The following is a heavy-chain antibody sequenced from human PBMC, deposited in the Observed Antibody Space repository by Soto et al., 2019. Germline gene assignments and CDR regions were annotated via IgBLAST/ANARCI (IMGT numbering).Heavy chain of an antibody. Sequence: EVQLLESGGGLVQPGGSLRLSCAASGFTFNNYAMTWVRQAPGKGLEWVSAISGGGDTTSYADSVKGRFTVSRDGSKNKLYLQMSSLRAADTALYYCAKGRGGSGSLTPRVDFWGQGTLATVSS. CDR2: ISGGGDTT. J-gene: IGHJ4*02. CDR3: AKGRGGSGSLTPRVDF. CDR1: GFTFNNYA. D-gene: IGHD3-10*01. V-gene: IGHV3-23*01.